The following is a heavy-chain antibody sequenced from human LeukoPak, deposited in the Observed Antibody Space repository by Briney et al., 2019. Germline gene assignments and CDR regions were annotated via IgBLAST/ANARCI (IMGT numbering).Heavy chain of an antibody. D-gene: IGHD4-17*01. Sequence: SETLSLTCTVSGGSISSSSYYWGWIRQPPGKGLEWIGSIYYSGSTYYNPSLKSRVTISVDTSKNHGSLKLSSVTAADTAVYYSVYGDYARYDYWGQGTLVTVSS. V-gene: IGHV4-39*07. J-gene: IGHJ4*02. CDR2: IYYSGST. CDR3: VYGDYARYDY. CDR1: GGSISSSSYY.